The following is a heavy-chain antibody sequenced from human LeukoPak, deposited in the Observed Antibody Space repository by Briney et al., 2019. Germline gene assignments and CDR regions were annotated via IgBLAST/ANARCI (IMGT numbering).Heavy chain of an antibody. CDR3: AKHLSSSSRYYYDS. CDR1: GFTFSTYA. D-gene: IGHD6-13*01. J-gene: IGHJ4*02. CDR2: IIGSGDST. Sequence: GGSLRLSCAASGFTFSTYAMSWVRQAPGKGLEWVSTIIGSGDSTYYADSVKGRFTISRDNSKNTLYLQVKSLRAEDTAFYYCAKHLSSSSRYYYDSWGQGTLVTVSS. V-gene: IGHV3-23*01.